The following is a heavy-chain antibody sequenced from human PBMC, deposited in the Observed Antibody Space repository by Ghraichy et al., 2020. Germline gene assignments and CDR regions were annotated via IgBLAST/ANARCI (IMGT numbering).Heavy chain of an antibody. CDR2: IYWDADK. CDR1: GFSLDTSGAA. Sequence: SGPTLVKPTQTLTLTCTFSGFSLDTSGAAVGWIRQPPGKALEWLALIYWDADKRYSPSLRSRLTITKDTSKNQVVLTMTNMDPVDTATYYCAHRRYDYVWGNGNFDFWGQGTLVTVSS. D-gene: IGHD3-16*01. J-gene: IGHJ4*02. V-gene: IGHV2-5*02. CDR3: AHRRYDYVWGNGNFDF.